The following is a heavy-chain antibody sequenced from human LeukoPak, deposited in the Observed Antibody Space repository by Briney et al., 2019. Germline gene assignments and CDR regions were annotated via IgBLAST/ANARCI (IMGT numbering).Heavy chain of an antibody. V-gene: IGHV3-7*03. Sequence: GGSLRLSCAASGFTFSSYWMSWVRQAPGKGLEWVANIKQDGSEKYYVDSVKGRFTISRDNAKNSLYLQMNSLRSDDTAVYYCARDHCSSTSCYVWGWFDPWGQGTLVTVSS. CDR2: IKQDGSEK. J-gene: IGHJ5*02. CDR3: ARDHCSSTSCYVWGWFDP. D-gene: IGHD2-2*01. CDR1: GFTFSSYW.